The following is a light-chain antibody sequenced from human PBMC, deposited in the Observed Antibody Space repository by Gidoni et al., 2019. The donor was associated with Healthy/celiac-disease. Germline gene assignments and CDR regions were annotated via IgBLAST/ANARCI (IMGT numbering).Light chain of an antibody. CDR1: QSVSSN. CDR2: GAS. Sequence: EIVMTQSPATLSVSPGERATLSCGASQSVSSNLAWYQQKPGQAPRLLIYGASTRATGIPARFSGSGSGTEFTLTISSLQSEDFAVYYCQQYNNWPWGTFGQGTKLEIK. J-gene: IGKJ2*01. CDR3: QQYNNWPWGT. V-gene: IGKV3-15*01.